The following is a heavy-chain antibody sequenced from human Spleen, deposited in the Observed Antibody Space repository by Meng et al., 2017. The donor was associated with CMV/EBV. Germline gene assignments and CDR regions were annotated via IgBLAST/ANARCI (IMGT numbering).Heavy chain of an antibody. V-gene: IGHV3-30-3*01. D-gene: IGHD2-2*01. CDR2: ISYDGSKK. CDR3: ACTPPPVYYYYGMDV. CDR1: GFTCSSYA. Sequence: GGSLRLSCAASGFTCSSYAMHWVRQAPGKGLEWVAVISYDGSKKYYAYSVKGRFTISRDNSKNTLYLQMNSLRAEDTAVYYYACTPPPVYYYYGMDVWGQGTTVTVSS. J-gene: IGHJ6*02.